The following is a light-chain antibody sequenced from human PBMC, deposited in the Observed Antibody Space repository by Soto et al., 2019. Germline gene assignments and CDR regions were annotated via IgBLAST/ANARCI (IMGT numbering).Light chain of an antibody. CDR1: SGDVGGYDY. Sequence: QSVLTQPASVSGSPGQSITISCTGTSGDVGGYDYVSWYQQHSGKAPKLMIYDVTNRPSGVSNRFSGSKSGNTASLTISGLQAEDEADYYCISYASINTYVFGTGTKVTVL. V-gene: IGLV2-14*01. J-gene: IGLJ1*01. CDR2: DVT. CDR3: ISYASINTYV.